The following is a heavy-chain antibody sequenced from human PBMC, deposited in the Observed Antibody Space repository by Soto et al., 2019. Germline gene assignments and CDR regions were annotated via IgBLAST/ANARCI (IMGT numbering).Heavy chain of an antibody. D-gene: IGHD3-3*01. J-gene: IGHJ4*02. CDR3: AKDFLREWLELAPGY. V-gene: IGHV3-15*01. CDR1: GFSFSESW. Sequence: GGSLRLSCVPSGFSFSESWMSWVRQAPGEGLEWVARILSKRDGGRTDYTPPVKGRFTISRDNSKNTLYLQMNSLRAEYTAVYYCAKDFLREWLELAPGYWGQGTLVTVSS. CDR2: ILSKRDGGRT.